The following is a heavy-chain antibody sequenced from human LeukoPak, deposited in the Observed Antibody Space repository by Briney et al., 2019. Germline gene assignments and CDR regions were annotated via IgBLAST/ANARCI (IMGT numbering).Heavy chain of an antibody. J-gene: IGHJ4*02. CDR2: IYYTGST. V-gene: IGHV4-59*08. CDR1: GGSISSLY. Sequence: PSETLSLTCSVSGGSISSLYWSWIRRPPGKGLEWIGYIYYTGSTNYNPSLKSRVTMFVDMSKNQFSLRLSSVTAADTAVCYCARHRAYSSSSPFDYWGQGTLVTVSS. D-gene: IGHD6-6*01. CDR3: ARHRAYSSSSPFDY.